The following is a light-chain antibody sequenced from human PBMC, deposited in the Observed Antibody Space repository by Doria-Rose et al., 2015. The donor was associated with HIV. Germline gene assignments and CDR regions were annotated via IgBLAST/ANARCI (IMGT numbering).Light chain of an antibody. CDR3: QRYDNIPSLT. CDR2: DAS. CDR1: HDIKKY. J-gene: IGKJ4*01. V-gene: IGKV1-33*01. Sequence: DIQLTQSPSSLSASVGDRVTISCQASHDIKKYLNWYQQKPGKVPKLLIYDASNLETGVPSRFSGSGSGTDFIFTISSLQPEDIATYYCQRYDNIPSLTFGGGTKVEIK.